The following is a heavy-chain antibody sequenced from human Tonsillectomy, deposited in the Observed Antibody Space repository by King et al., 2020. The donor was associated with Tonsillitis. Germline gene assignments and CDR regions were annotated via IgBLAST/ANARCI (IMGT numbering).Heavy chain of an antibody. CDR3: ATGRDDFPD. V-gene: IGHV3-11*01. D-gene: IGHD3-3*01. CDR1: GFTLSDYY. CDR2: ISSSGGDI. J-gene: IGHJ4*02. Sequence: LVESGGGLVKPGGSLRLSCAASGFTLSDYYMIWIRQAPGKRLEGISYISSSGGDISYADSVKGRFTISRDNAENSRSLQMNSLRAEDTAMYYCATGRDDFPDWGQGTLVTVSS.